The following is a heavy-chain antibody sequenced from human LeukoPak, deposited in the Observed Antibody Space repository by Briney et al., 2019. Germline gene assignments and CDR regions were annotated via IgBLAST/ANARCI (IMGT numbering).Heavy chain of an antibody. J-gene: IGHJ6*03. D-gene: IGHD3-3*01. Sequence: ASVKVSCKASGYTFTSYDINWVRQATGQGLEWMGWMNPNSGNTGYAQKFQGRVTMTRNTSISTAYMELSSLRSEDTVVYYCARRGRLRRSASPGADYYMDVWGKGTTVTVSS. CDR3: ARRGRLRRSASPGADYYMDV. CDR1: GYTFTSYD. CDR2: MNPNSGNT. V-gene: IGHV1-8*01.